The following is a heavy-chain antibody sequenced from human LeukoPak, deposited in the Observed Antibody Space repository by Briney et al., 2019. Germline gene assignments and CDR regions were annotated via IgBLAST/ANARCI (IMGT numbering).Heavy chain of an antibody. Sequence: QPGGSLRLSCAASGFTFSSYEMNWVRQAPGKGLEWVSYISSSGSTIYYADSVKGRFTISRDNAKNSLYLQMNSLRAEDTAVYCCARSHDRLTDYWGQGTLVTVSS. J-gene: IGHJ4*02. CDR1: GFTFSSYE. D-gene: IGHD3-3*01. CDR3: ARSHDRLTDY. V-gene: IGHV3-48*03. CDR2: ISSSGSTI.